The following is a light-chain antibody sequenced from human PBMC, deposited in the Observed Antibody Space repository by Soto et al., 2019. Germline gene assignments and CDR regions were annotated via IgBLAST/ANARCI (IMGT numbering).Light chain of an antibody. CDR2: EGS. CDR3: CSYAGSTTR. V-gene: IGLV2-23*01. J-gene: IGLJ2*01. CDR1: SSDVESYYL. Sequence: QSALTQPASVSGSPGQSITISCTGTSSDVESYYLVSWYQQRPGKAPKLIIYEGSQRPSGVSHRFSGSRSGNTASLTISGLQADDEANYYCCSYAGSTTRFGGGTKVTVL.